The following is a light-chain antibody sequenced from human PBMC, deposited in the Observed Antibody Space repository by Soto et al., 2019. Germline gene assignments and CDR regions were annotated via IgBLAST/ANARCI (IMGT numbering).Light chain of an antibody. V-gene: IGKV3-11*01. CDR2: DAS. J-gene: IGKJ4*01. CDR1: QSVSSY. Sequence: EIVLTQSPATLSLSPGERATLSCRASQSVSSYLAWYQQKPGQAPRLLIYDASNRATGIPARFSGNGSGTDFTLTISSLEPEDFAVHYCLQRSSWPLTFGGGTKVEIK. CDR3: LQRSSWPLT.